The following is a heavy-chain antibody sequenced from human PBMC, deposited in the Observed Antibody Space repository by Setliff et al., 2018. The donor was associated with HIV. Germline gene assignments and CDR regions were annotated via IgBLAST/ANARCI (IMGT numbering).Heavy chain of an antibody. CDR1: GFTFSSYS. CDR2: IKQSGSEI. D-gene: IGHD2-21*02. V-gene: IGHV3-7*03. J-gene: IGHJ6*03. CDR3: ATDTVYCGADCYKRLGDHFYYMDV. Sequence: GGSLRLSCAASGFTFSSYSMNWVRQAPGKGLEWVATIKQSGSEIYYMDSVKGRVTVSRDDSKNTFYLQMNSLESGDTAVYYCATDTVYCGADCYKRLGDHFYYMDVWGRGTTVTVSS.